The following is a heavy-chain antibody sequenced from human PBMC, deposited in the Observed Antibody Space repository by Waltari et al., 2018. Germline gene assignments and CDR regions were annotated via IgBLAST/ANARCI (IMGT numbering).Heavy chain of an antibody. CDR3: ARTSRAIDYYFDY. Sequence: QVQLQESGPGLVKPSETLSLTCPVSDGSMTGHYWSWIRQPPGKGLEWIGYIYYSGNTNYNPSLKSRVTISVDTSKTQFSLKLNSVTAADTALYYCARTSRAIDYYFDYWGQGTLVTVSS. J-gene: IGHJ4*01. CDR1: DGSMTGHY. D-gene: IGHD3-10*01. CDR2: IYYSGNT. V-gene: IGHV4-59*11.